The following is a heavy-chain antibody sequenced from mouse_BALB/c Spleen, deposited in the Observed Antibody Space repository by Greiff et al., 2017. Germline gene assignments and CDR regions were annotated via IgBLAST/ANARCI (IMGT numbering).Heavy chain of an antibody. Sequence: EVKLMESGGGLVKPGGSLKLSCAASGFTFSSYAMSWVRQTPEKRLEWVASISSGGSTYYPDSVKGRFTISRDNARNILYLQMSSLRSEDTAMYYCARGGYYGSSYVGYFDVWGAGTTVTVSS. J-gene: IGHJ1*01. V-gene: IGHV5-6-5*01. CDR3: ARGGYYGSSYVGYFDV. D-gene: IGHD1-1*01. CDR2: ISSGGST. CDR1: GFTFSSYA.